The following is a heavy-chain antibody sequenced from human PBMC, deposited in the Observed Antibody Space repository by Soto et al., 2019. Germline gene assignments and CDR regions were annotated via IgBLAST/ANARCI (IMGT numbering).Heavy chain of an antibody. CDR2: IIPILGIA. CDR1: GGTFSSYT. CDR3: AXGLYCSGGSCDDY. Sequence: QVQLVQSGAEVKKPGSSVKVSCKASGGTFSSYTISWVRQAPGQGLEWMGRIIPILGIANYAQKFQGRVTITADKSTSTAYMELSSLRSEDTAVYYCAXGLYCSGGSCDDYWGQGTLVTVSS. J-gene: IGHJ4*02. V-gene: IGHV1-69*02. D-gene: IGHD2-15*01.